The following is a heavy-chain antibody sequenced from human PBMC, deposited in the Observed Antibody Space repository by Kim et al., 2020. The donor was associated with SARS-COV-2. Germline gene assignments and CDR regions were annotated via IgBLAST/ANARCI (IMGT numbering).Heavy chain of an antibody. J-gene: IGHJ4*02. CDR3: ARKTDYFDS. Sequence: KWYIDYAQSVKGRITINPDTSKNQFSLRLNSVTPEDTAVYYCARKTDYFDSWGQGTLVTVSS. V-gene: IGHV6-1*01. CDR2: KWYI.